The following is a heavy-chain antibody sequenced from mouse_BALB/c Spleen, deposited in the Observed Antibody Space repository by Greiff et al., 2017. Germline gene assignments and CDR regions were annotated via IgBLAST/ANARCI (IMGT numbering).Heavy chain of an antibody. V-gene: IGHV5-17*02. CDR2: ISSGSSTI. J-gene: IGHJ2*01. Sequence: EVKLMESGGGLVQPGGSRKLSCAASGFTFSSFGMHWVRQAPEKGLEWVAYISSGSSTIYYADTVKGRFTISRDNPKNTLFLQMTSLRSEDTAMYYCARGTTVVGDYFDYWGQGTTLTVSS. D-gene: IGHD1-1*01. CDR3: ARGTTVVGDYFDY. CDR1: GFTFSSFG.